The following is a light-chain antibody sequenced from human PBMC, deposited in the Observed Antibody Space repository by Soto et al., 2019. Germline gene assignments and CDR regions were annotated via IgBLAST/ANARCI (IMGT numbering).Light chain of an antibody. J-gene: IGLJ1*01. CDR1: SRXVGIYNY. CDR2: EVS. V-gene: IGLV2-14*01. CDR3: SSYTSSSTLGV. Sequence: QSVLTQPRSVSGSPGQSVTVSCTGTSRXVGIYNYVSWYQQHPGKAPKLMIYEVSNRPSGVSNRFSGSKSGNTASLTISGLQAEDEADYYCSSYTSSSTLGVFGTGTKVTVL.